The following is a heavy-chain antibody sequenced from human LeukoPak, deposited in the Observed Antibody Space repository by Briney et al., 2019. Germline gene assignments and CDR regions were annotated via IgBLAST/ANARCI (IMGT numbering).Heavy chain of an antibody. D-gene: IGHD2-2*01. J-gene: IGHJ4*02. CDR1: GGSISSGSYY. CDR2: IYTSGST. CDR3: ARALVVPAATGYYFDY. Sequence: SQTLSLTCTVSGGSISSGSYYWSWIRQPAGKGLEWIGRIYTSGSTNYNPSLKSRVTISVDTSKNQFSLKLSSVTAADTAVYYCARALVVPAATGYYFDYWGQGTLVTVSS. V-gene: IGHV4-61*02.